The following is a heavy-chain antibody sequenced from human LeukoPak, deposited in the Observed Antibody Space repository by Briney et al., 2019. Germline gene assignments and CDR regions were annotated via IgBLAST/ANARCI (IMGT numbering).Heavy chain of an antibody. CDR2: ISYDGSNE. J-gene: IGHJ4*02. V-gene: IGHV3-30*04. Sequence: GGSLRLSWAASGFTFSSYAMHWVRQAPGKGLEWVAIISYDGSNEYYADSVKGQFTISRDNSNNTLYLQMNSLRAEDTAVYYCARDGNYYGSGSYLDYWGQGTLVTVSS. CDR3: ARDGNYYGSGSYLDY. D-gene: IGHD3-10*01. CDR1: GFTFSSYA.